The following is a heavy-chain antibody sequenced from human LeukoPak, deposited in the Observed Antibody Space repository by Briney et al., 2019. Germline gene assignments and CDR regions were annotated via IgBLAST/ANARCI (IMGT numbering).Heavy chain of an antibody. CDR3: AKDKTGAYCGGDCYPGGNWFDP. CDR1: GFTFSSYA. D-gene: IGHD2-21*02. Sequence: PGGSLRLSCAASGFTFSSYAMSWVRQAPGKGLEWVSAISGSGGSTYYADSVKGRFTISRDNSKNTLYQQMNSLRAEDTAVYYCAKDKTGAYCGGDCYPGGNWFDPWGQGTLVTVSS. V-gene: IGHV3-23*01. CDR2: ISGSGGST. J-gene: IGHJ5*02.